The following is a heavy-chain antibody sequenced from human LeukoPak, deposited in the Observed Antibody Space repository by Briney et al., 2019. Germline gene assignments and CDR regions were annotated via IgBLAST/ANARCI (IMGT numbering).Heavy chain of an antibody. CDR2: INHSGST. D-gene: IGHD5-24*01. V-gene: IGHV4-34*01. CDR3: ARRWLQLADFDY. Sequence: SETLSLTRAVYGGSFSGYYWSWIRQPPGKGLEWIGEINHSGSTNYNPSLKSRVTISVDTSKNQFSLKLSSVTAADTAVYYCARRWLQLADFDYWGQGTLVTVSS. CDR1: GGSFSGYY. J-gene: IGHJ4*02.